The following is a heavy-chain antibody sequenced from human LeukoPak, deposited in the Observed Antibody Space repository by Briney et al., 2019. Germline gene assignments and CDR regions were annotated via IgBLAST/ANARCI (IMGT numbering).Heavy chain of an antibody. D-gene: IGHD5-18*01. CDR1: GFIFGDHA. Sequence: QAGRSLRLSCTVSGFIFGDHAMSWVRQAPGKGLEWVGFIRSKTYGGTTEYAASVKGRFIISRDDSTSIAYLQMNSLKTEDTAVYYCTRGPIQLWLYHGMDVWGQGTTVTVSS. V-gene: IGHV3-49*04. CDR3: TRGPIQLWLYHGMDV. CDR2: IRSKTYGGTT. J-gene: IGHJ6*02.